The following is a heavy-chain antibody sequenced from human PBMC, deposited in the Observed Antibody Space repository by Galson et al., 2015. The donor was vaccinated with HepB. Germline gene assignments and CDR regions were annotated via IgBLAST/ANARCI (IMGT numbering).Heavy chain of an antibody. CDR3: VRDCYSGAYNWNGECFYHDMDV. CDR2: ISHDGTKT. Sequence: SLRLSCAGSGFIFDSYTIHWVRQAPGKGLEWVAVISHDGTKTKYGDSVKGRFTISRDNSKNTVTIQMDSLRVEDTAVYYCVRDCYSGAYNWNGECFYHDMDVWGRGATVAVSS. D-gene: IGHD1-1*01. J-gene: IGHJ6*02. V-gene: IGHV3-30*14. CDR1: GFIFDSYT.